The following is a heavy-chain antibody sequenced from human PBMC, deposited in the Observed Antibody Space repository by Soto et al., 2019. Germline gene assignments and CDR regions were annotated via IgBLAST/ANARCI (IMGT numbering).Heavy chain of an antibody. CDR2: IIPIFGTA. CDR3: ARGRSVSGAHVYYFDY. Sequence: SVKVSCKASGGTFSSYAISWVRQAPGQGLEWMGGIIPIFGTANYAQKFQGRVTITADESTSTAYMGLSSLRSEDTAVYYCARGRSVSGAHVYYFDYWGQGTLVTVSS. CDR1: GGTFSSYA. J-gene: IGHJ4*02. V-gene: IGHV1-69*13.